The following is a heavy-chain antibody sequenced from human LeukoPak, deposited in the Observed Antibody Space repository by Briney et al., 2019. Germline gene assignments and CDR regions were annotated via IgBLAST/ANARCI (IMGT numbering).Heavy chain of an antibody. CDR1: GYTFTSYA. J-gene: IGHJ4*02. CDR2: INTNTGNP. V-gene: IGHV7-4-1*02. D-gene: IGHD2-2*03. CDR3: ARDLDIVVVPAIALH. Sequence: GASVKVSCKASGYTFTSYAMNWVRQAPGQGLEWMGWINTNTGNPTYAQGFTGRFVFSLDTSVSTAYLQISSLKAEDTAVYYCARDLDIVVVPAIALHWGQGTLVTVSS.